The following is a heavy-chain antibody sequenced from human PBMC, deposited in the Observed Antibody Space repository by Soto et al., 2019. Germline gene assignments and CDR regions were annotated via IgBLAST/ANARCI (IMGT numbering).Heavy chain of an antibody. CDR3: ASYTNWGGYYFDY. CDR2: IYYSGST. J-gene: IGHJ4*02. Sequence: QVQLQESGPGLVKPSETLSLTCTVSGGSVSSGSYYWSWIRQPPGKGLEWIGYIYYSGSTNYNPSLKSRVTISVDTSKNKFSLKLSSVTAADTAVYYCASYTNWGGYYFDYWGQGTLVTVSS. V-gene: IGHV4-61*01. CDR1: GGSVSSGSYY. D-gene: IGHD3-16*01.